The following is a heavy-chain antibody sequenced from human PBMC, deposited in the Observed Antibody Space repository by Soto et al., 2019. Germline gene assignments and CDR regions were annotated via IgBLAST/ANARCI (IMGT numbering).Heavy chain of an antibody. D-gene: IGHD6-6*01. Sequence: LSLTCTVSGGSISSGGYYWSWIRQHPGKGLEWIGYIYYSGSTYYNPSLKSRVTIPVDTSKNQFSLKLSSVTAADTAVYYCARTFPRSIAARTTRSPPHNTHYWGQGTLVTVSS. V-gene: IGHV4-31*03. CDR1: GGSISSGGYY. J-gene: IGHJ4*02. CDR3: ARTFPRSIAARTTRSPPHNTHY. CDR2: IYYSGST.